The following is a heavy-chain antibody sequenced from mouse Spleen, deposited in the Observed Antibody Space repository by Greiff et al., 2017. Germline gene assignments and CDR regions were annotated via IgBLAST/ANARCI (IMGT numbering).Heavy chain of an antibody. J-gene: IGHJ3*01. V-gene: IGHV1-82*01. CDR1: GYAFSSSW. CDR3: ARGANRATLAWFAY. D-gene: IGHD3-1*01. Sequence: QVQLKESGPELVKPGASVKISCKASGYAFSSSWMNWVKQRPGKGLEWIGRIYPGDGDTNYNGKFKGKATLTADKSSSTAYMQLSSLTSEDSAVYFCARGANRATLAWFAYWGQGTLVTVSA. CDR2: IYPGDGDT.